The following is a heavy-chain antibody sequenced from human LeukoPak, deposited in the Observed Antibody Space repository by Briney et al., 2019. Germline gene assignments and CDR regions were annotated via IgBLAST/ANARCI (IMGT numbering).Heavy chain of an antibody. CDR3: ARVGDFWKGQELDY. CDR2: IYYSGST. J-gene: IGHJ4*02. CDR1: GGSISSYY. V-gene: IGHV4-59*01. Sequence: PSETLSLTCTVSGGSISSYYWSRIRQPPGKGLEWIGYIYYSGSTNYNPSLKSRVTISVDTSKNQFSLKLSSVTAADSAVYCFARVGDFWKGQELDYWGQGTLVTVSS. D-gene: IGHD3-3*01.